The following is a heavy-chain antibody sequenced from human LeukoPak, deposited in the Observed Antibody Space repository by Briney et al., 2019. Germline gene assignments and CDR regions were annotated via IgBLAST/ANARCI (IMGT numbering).Heavy chain of an antibody. CDR2: INHSGST. J-gene: IGHJ4*02. V-gene: IGHV4-34*01. CDR1: GGSFSGYY. CDR3: ARQYYDILTGYSPFDY. D-gene: IGHD3-9*01. Sequence: SETLSLTCAVYGGSFSGYYCSWIRQPPGKGLEWIGEINHSGSTNYNPSLKSRVTISVDTSKNQFSLKLSSVTAADTAVYYCARQYYDILTGYSPFDYWGQGNLVTVSS.